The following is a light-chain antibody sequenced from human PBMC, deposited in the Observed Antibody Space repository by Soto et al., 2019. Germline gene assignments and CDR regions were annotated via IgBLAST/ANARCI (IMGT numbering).Light chain of an antibody. CDR1: QGIGSW. CDR3: QPANSFPLT. J-gene: IGKJ4*01. CDR2: AAS. Sequence: DIQMTQSPSSVSASVGDRVTITCRTSQGIGSWLAWYQQKPGKAPKLLIYAASSLQSGVPSRFSGSGSGSDFTLTISSLQHEDFATYYCQPANSFPLTFGGGPKVEIK. V-gene: IGKV1-12*01.